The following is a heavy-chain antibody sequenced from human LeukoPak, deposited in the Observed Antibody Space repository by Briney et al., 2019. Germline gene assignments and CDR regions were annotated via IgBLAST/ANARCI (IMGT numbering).Heavy chain of an antibody. D-gene: IGHD6-13*01. CDR2: ISSSSSYI. CDR3: ASEGWGIAAAGTDIDY. Sequence: GGSLRLSCAASGFTFSSYSMNWVRQAPGKGLEWVSSISSSSSYIYYADSVKGRFTISRDNAKNSLYLQMNSLRAEDTAVYYCASEGWGIAAAGTDIDYWGQGNLVTVSS. CDR1: GFTFSSYS. J-gene: IGHJ4*02. V-gene: IGHV3-21*01.